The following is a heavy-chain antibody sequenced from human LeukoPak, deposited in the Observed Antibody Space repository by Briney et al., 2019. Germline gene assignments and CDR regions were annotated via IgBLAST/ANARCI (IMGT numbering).Heavy chain of an antibody. CDR1: GFTFSSYA. CDR3: ARHQILWSDFDY. CDR2: ISGSGGST. J-gene: IGHJ4*02. D-gene: IGHD3-10*01. V-gene: IGHV3-23*01. Sequence: GGSLRLSCAASGFTFSSYAMSWVRQAPGKGLEWVSAISGSGGSTYYADSVKGRFTISRDNSKNSLYLQMNSLRAEDTAVYYCARHQILWSDFDYWGQGTLVTVSS.